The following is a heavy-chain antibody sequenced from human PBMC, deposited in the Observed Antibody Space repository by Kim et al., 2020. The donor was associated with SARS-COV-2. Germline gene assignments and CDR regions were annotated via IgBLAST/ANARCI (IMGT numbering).Heavy chain of an antibody. CDR3: ARTTPTHGYNLADY. V-gene: IGHV1-69*02. J-gene: IGHJ4*02. Sequence: AQKFQGRVTITADKSTSTAYMELSSLRSEDTAVYYCARTTPTHGYNLADYWGQGTLVTVSS. D-gene: IGHD5-12*01.